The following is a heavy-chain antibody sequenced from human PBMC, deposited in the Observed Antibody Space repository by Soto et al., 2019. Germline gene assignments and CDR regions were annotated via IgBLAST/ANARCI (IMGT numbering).Heavy chain of an antibody. D-gene: IGHD2-15*01. CDR1: GYTFTRYG. CDR2: ISTYNGDT. J-gene: IGHJ4*02. V-gene: IGHV1-18*01. Sequence: QVQLVQSGAEVKKPGASVRVSCKASGYTFTRYGLSWVRQAPGQGLEWMGWISTYNGDTNYAQKLQGRVTMTTDTSTSTAYMELRSLRSDDTAVYYCARDGDCSGGSCYSAVRQFDYWGQGTLVNVSS. CDR3: ARDGDCSGGSCYSAVRQFDY.